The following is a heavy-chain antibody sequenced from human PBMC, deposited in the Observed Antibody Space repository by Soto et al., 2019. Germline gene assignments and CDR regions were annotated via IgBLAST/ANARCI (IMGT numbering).Heavy chain of an antibody. CDR2: ISYDGSNK. V-gene: IGHV3-30*18. CDR3: AKEKTVYAFDI. Sequence: QVQLVESGGGVVQPGRSLRLSCAASGFTFSSYGMHWVRQAPGKGLEWVAVISYDGSNKYYADSVKGRFTISRDNSKNTLYLQMNSLRAEDTAVYYCAKEKTVYAFDIWGQGTMVTVSS. J-gene: IGHJ3*02. CDR1: GFTFSSYG.